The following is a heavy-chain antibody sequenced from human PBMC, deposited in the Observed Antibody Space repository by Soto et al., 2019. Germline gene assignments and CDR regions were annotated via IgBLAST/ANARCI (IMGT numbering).Heavy chain of an antibody. CDR2: IIPILGIA. CDR3: ASIRYCSGGSCPYYFDY. Sequence: SVKVSCKASGGTFSSYTISWVRQAPGQGLEWMGRIIPILGIANYAQKFQGRVTITADKSTSTAYMELNSLRSEDTAVYYCASIRYCSGGSCPYYFDYWGQGTLVTVSS. J-gene: IGHJ4*02. CDR1: GGTFSSYT. D-gene: IGHD2-15*01. V-gene: IGHV1-69*02.